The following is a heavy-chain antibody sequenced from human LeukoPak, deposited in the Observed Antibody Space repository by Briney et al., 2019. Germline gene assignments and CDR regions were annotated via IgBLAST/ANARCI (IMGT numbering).Heavy chain of an antibody. CDR2: IKQDGSEK. Sequence: GGSLRLSCAASGFTFSSYWMSWVRQAPGKGLEWVANIKQDGSEKYYVDSVKGRFTISRDNAKNSLYLQMNSLRAEDTAVYYCARDEIVATTKANYYYYMDVWGKGTTVTISS. CDR1: GFTFSSYW. J-gene: IGHJ6*03. V-gene: IGHV3-7*01. CDR3: ARDEIVATTKANYYYYMDV. D-gene: IGHD5-12*01.